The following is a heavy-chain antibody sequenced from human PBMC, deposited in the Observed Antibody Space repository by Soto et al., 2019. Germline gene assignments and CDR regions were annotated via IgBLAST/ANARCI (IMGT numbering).Heavy chain of an antibody. D-gene: IGHD5-18*01. V-gene: IGHV4-34*01. CDR1: GGSFSGYY. Sequence: SETLSLTCAVYGGSFSGYYWSWIRQPPGKGLEWIGEINHSGSTNYNPSPKSRVTISVDTSKNQFSLKLSSVTAADTAVYYCARGARGGYSYGLYYFDYWGQGTLVTVSS. J-gene: IGHJ4*02. CDR2: INHSGST. CDR3: ARGARGGYSYGLYYFDY.